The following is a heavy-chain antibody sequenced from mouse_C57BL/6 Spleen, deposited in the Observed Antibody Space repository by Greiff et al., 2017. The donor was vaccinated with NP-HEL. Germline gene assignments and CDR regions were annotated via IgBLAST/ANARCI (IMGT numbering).Heavy chain of an antibody. Sequence: EVMLVESGGDLVKPGGSLKLSCAASGFTFSSYGMSWVRQTPDKRLEWVATISSGGSYTYYPDSVKGRFTISRDNAKNTLYLQMSSLKSEDTAMYYCARRFTTVVAFYAMDYWGQGTSVTVSS. V-gene: IGHV5-6*02. CDR1: GFTFSSYG. J-gene: IGHJ4*01. D-gene: IGHD1-1*01. CDR2: ISSGGSYT. CDR3: ARRFTTVVAFYAMDY.